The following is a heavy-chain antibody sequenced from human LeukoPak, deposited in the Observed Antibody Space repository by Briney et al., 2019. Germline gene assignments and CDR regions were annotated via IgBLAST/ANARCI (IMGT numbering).Heavy chain of an antibody. Sequence: ASATVSCKASGYTFSSYDISWVRQATGQGLEWMGWLNPNSGTTAYAQKFHGRVTMTRNTSINTAYMELRSLRSEDTAVYYCARRGYGTNSLHFWGQGTLVTVSS. J-gene: IGHJ4*02. CDR3: ARRGYGTNSLHF. CDR1: GYTFSSYD. V-gene: IGHV1-8*01. D-gene: IGHD2-8*01. CDR2: LNPNSGTT.